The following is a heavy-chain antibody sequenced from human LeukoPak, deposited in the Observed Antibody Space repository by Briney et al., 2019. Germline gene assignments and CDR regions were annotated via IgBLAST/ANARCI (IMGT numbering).Heavy chain of an antibody. CDR2: IKQDGSEK. CDR3: ARDIKDYSSGWCLFDY. V-gene: IGHV3-7*01. J-gene: IGHJ4*02. D-gene: IGHD6-19*01. Sequence: GGSLRLSCAASGFTFSSYWMSWFRQAPGKGLEWVANIKQDGSEKYYVDSVKGRFTISRDNAKNSLYLQMNSLRAEDTAVYYCARDIKDYSSGWCLFDYWGQGTLVTVSS. CDR1: GFTFSSYW.